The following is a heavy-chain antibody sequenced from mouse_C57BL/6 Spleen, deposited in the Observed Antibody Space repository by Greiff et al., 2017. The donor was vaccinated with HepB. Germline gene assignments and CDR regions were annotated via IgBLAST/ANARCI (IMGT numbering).Heavy chain of an antibody. CDR1: GYTFTSYW. Sequence: VKLQQPGAELVKPGASVKLSCKASGYTFTSYWMQWVKQRPGQGLEWIGEIDPSDSYTNYNQKFKGKATLTVDTSSSTAYMQLSSLTSEDSAVYYCARSSSYAMDYWGQGTSVTVSS. D-gene: IGHD1-1*01. CDR2: IDPSDSYT. V-gene: IGHV1-50*01. CDR3: ARSSSYAMDY. J-gene: IGHJ4*01.